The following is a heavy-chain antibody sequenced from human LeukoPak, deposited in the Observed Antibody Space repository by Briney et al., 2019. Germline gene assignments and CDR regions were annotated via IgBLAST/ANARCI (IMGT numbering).Heavy chain of an antibody. Sequence: PSETLSLTCTVSGGSISSGDYYWSWIRQPPGKGLEWIGYIYYSGSTYYNPSLKSRVTISVDTSKNQFSLKLSSVTAADTAVYYCARGDKNNYYDSSGYSYWGQGTLVTVSS. CDR3: ARGDKNNYYDSSGYSY. V-gene: IGHV4-30-4*01. J-gene: IGHJ4*02. CDR1: GGSISSGDYY. CDR2: IYYSGST. D-gene: IGHD3-22*01.